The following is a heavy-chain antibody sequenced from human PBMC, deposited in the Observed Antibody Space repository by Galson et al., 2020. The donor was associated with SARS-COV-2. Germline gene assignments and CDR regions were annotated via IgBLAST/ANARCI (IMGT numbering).Heavy chain of an antibody. CDR1: GFTFSSYA. J-gene: IGHJ2*01. V-gene: IGHV3-30*04. Sequence: GGSLRLSCAASGFTFSSYAMHWVRQAPGKGLEWVAVISYDGSNKYYADSVKGRFTISRDNSKNTLYLQMNSLRAEDTAVYYCARDRSIVATTLGYLDLWGRGTLVTVSS. CDR2: ISYDGSNK. D-gene: IGHD5-12*01. CDR3: ARDRSIVATTLGYLDL.